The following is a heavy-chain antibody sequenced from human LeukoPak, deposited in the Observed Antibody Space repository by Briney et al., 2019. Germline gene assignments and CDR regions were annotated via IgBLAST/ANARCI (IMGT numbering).Heavy chain of an antibody. CDR1: GGSFSGYY. CDR2: INHSGST. CDR3: ARGGTSPKRYYYYYYMDV. V-gene: IGHV4-34*01. J-gene: IGHJ6*03. Sequence: SETLSLTCAVYGGSFSGYYWSWIRQPPGKGLEWIGEINHSGSTNYNPSLKSRATISVDTSKNQFSLKLSSVTAADTAVYYCARGGTSPKRYYYYYYMDVWGKGTTVTVSS.